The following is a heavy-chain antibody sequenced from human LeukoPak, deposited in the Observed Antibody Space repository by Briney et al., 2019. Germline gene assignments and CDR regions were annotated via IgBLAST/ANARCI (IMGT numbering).Heavy chain of an antibody. CDR1: GYGFTSYY. V-gene: IGHV1-46*03. Sequence: AASVKVSFKAFGYGFTSYYIHWVRQAPGQGLEWMGIINPSVGGTTYARKFQGRVTVTRDTFTSTVYMELSSLRSEDTAVYYCARHGSGRYYPAEGRVDYWGQGTLVTVSS. J-gene: IGHJ4*02. CDR2: INPSVGGT. D-gene: IGHD3-10*01. CDR3: ARHGSGRYYPAEGRVDY.